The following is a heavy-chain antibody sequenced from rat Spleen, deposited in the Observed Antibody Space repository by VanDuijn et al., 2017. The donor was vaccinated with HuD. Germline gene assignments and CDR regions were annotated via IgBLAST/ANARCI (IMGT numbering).Heavy chain of an antibody. CDR1: GFTFSDYG. V-gene: IGHV5-29*01. Sequence: EVQLVESGGGLVQPGRSLKLSCAASGFTFSDYGVAWVRQALTKGLEWVATISFGDSSGHSSTYYRDSMKGRFTVSRDNAKSTLYLQMDSLRSEDTANYYCVRHWGYWGQGVMVTVSS. CDR2: ISFGDSSGHSST. D-gene: IGHD4-6*01. J-gene: IGHJ2*01. CDR3: VRHWGY.